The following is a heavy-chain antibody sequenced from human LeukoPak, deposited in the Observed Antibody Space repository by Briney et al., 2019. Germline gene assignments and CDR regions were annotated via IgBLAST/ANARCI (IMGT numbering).Heavy chain of an antibody. J-gene: IGHJ5*02. V-gene: IGHV4-59*01. CDR2: IYYSGST. D-gene: IGHD3-22*01. Sequence: SETLSLTCTVSGGSISSYYWSWIRQPPGKGLEWIGYIYYSGSTNYNPSLKSRVTISVDTSKNQFSLKLSSVTAADTAVYYCARERQRYYDSSGYQNWFGPWGQGTLVTVSS. CDR1: GGSISSYY. CDR3: ARERQRYYDSSGYQNWFGP.